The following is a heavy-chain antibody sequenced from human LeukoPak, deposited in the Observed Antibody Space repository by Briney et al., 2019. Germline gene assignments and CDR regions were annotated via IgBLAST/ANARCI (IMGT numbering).Heavy chain of an antibody. V-gene: IGHV3-7*01. Sequence: GGSLRLSCASSGFLFAGYAMNWVRQAPGKGLEWVANINQDGSEKDYVDSVKGRFTISRDNAKKSLYLQMNSLTAQDTGIYYCARERYWFVYWGQGILVTVSS. J-gene: IGHJ5*01. CDR1: GFLFAGYA. CDR2: INQDGSEK. CDR3: ARERYWFVY.